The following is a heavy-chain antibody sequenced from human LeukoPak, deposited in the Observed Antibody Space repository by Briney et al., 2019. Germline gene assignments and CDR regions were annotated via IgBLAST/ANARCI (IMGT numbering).Heavy chain of an antibody. CDR2: ISAYNGNT. D-gene: IGHD3-9*01. CDR1: GYTFTSYG. CDR3: AREILTGYYGGFGY. V-gene: IGHV1-18*01. Sequence: ASVKVSCKASGYTFTSYGISWVRQAPGQGLEWMGWISAYNGNTNYAQKLQGRVTMTTDTSASTAYMELRSLRSDDTAVYYCAREILTGYYGGFGYWGQGTLVTVSS. J-gene: IGHJ4*02.